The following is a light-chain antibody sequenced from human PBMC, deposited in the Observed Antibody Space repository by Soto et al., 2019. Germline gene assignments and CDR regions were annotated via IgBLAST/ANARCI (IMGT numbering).Light chain of an antibody. Sequence: QSALTQPSPVSGSPGQSIAISCTGNSSDVGAYNYVSWYQQHPGKAPKLIVYDVRNRPSGVSNRFSGSQSGNTASLTISGLQAEDEADYYCSSYTTSSTYVFGTGTKATVL. CDR1: SSDVGAYNY. CDR3: SSYTTSSTYV. J-gene: IGLJ1*01. CDR2: DVR. V-gene: IGLV2-14*03.